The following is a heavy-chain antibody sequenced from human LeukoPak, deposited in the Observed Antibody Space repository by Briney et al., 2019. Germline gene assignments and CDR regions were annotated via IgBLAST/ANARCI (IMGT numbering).Heavy chain of an antibody. CDR1: GGSISSYY. CDR3: ATQSSAHYYYYMDV. D-gene: IGHD6-6*01. Sequence: SETLSPTCTVSGGSISSYYWSWIRQPAGKGLEWIGRIYTSGSTNYNPSLKSRVTMSVDTSKNQFSLKLSSVTAADTAVYYCATQSSAHYYYYMDVWGKGTTVTVSS. J-gene: IGHJ6*03. V-gene: IGHV4-4*07. CDR2: IYTSGST.